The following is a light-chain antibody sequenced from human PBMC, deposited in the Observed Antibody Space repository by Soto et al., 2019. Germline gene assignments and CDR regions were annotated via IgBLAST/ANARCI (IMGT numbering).Light chain of an antibody. J-gene: IGKJ1*01. CDR2: GAS. V-gene: IGKV3-15*01. CDR1: QSVNSN. CDR3: QQYKNFWT. Sequence: EIVMTQSPATLSVSPGERATLSCRASQSVNSNLAWYQQKPGQAPRLVIYGASTRATGIPARFSGSGSGTEFTLTISSLQSEDFAVYYCQQYKNFWTFGQGTKEEIK.